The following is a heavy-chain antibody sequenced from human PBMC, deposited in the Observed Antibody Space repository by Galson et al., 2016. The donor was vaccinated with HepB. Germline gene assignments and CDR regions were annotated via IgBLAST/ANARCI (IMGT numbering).Heavy chain of an antibody. J-gene: IGHJ3*02. CDR2: ISSGSAYK. V-gene: IGHV3-21*01. CDR3: ARPRDNYGHAIDI. D-gene: IGHD3-10*01. Sequence: SLRLSCAGSGFTFRNYHMNWVRQTPGKGLEWVSSISSGSAYKYYADSVKGRFSVFRDNAKHSLYLQMNSLSVVDTAVYYCARPRDNYGHAIDIWGQGTMVTVAS. CDR1: GFTFRNYH.